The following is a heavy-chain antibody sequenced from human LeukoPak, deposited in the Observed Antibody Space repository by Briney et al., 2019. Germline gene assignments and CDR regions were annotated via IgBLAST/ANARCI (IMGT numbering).Heavy chain of an antibody. CDR1: GFTFSSYS. V-gene: IGHV3-21*04. CDR2: ISSSSYI. J-gene: IGHJ5*02. D-gene: IGHD7-27*01. Sequence: GGSLRLSCAASGFTFSSYSMNWVRQAPGKGLEWVSSISSSSYIYYADSVKGRFTISRDNSKNTLYLQMNSLRAEDTAVYYCAKIPSGKQGKAFDPWGQGTLVTVSS. CDR3: AKIPSGKQGKAFDP.